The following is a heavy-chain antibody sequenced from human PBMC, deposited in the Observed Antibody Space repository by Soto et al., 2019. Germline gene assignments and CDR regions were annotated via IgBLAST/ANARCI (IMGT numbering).Heavy chain of an antibody. Sequence: GGSLRLSCAASGFTFSSYAMSWVRQAPGKGLEWVSAISGSGGSTYYADSVKGRFTISRDNSKNTLYLQMNSLRAEDTAVYYCATHQGIAAAGFDYWGQRTLVTVSS. CDR1: GFTFSSYA. D-gene: IGHD6-13*01. CDR3: ATHQGIAAAGFDY. J-gene: IGHJ4*02. V-gene: IGHV3-23*01. CDR2: ISGSGGST.